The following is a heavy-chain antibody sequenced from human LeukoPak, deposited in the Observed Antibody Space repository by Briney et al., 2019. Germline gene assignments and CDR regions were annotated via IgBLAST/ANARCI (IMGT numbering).Heavy chain of an antibody. CDR3: ARVLLNCLDY. CDR1: GFTFSSYG. Sequence: GGSLRLSCAASGFTFSSYGMHWVRQAPRKGLDWVGVISYDGSNKYYAASVRGRFTISNDNSKNTLYLQMNSLRAEDTAVYYFARVLLNCLDYRGQGTLVTVAS. J-gene: IGHJ4*02. V-gene: IGHV3-30*03. D-gene: IGHD3-10*01. CDR2: ISYDGSNK.